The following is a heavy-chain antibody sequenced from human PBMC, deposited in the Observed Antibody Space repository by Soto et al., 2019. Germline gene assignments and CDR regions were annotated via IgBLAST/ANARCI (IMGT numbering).Heavy chain of an antibody. CDR3: AGYSSSWYYWFDP. Sequence: SETLSLTCTVSGGSISSSSYYWGWIRQPPGKGLEWIGSIYYSGSTYYNPSLKSRVTISVDTSKNQFSLKLSSVTAADTAVYYCAGYSSSWYYWFDPWGQGTLVTVS. V-gene: IGHV4-39*01. J-gene: IGHJ5*02. CDR2: IYYSGST. D-gene: IGHD6-13*01. CDR1: GGSISSSSYY.